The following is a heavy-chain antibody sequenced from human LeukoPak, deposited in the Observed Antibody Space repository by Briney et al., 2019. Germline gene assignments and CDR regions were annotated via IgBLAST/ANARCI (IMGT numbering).Heavy chain of an antibody. CDR3: ARVYRSSTSRAYYYYYMDV. CDR2: IYSGGIT. Sequence: PGGSLSCSGAASGFTVSSNYRSWVPQAQGKGLEGCSVIYSGGITYYPDSLKGQFTISRDNCKNPLYLQMNSLRAEDPAVYYCARVYRSSTSRAYYYYYMDVWGKGTTVTISS. CDR1: GFTVSSNY. J-gene: IGHJ6*03. V-gene: IGHV3-53*01. D-gene: IGHD2-2*01.